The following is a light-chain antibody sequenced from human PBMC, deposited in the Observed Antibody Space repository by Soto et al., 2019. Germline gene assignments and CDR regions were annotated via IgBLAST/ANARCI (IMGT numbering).Light chain of an antibody. J-gene: IGLJ2*01. CDR1: SSNIGAGYD. Sequence: QPVLTQPPSVSGAPGQRVTISCTGSSSNIGAGYDVHWYQQLPGTAPKLLIYGNNNRPSGLPDRFSGSKSGTSASLAITGLQAEDEADYYCQSYDSSLSGSGVVFGGGTKLTVL. V-gene: IGLV1-40*01. CDR3: QSYDSSLSGSGVV. CDR2: GNN.